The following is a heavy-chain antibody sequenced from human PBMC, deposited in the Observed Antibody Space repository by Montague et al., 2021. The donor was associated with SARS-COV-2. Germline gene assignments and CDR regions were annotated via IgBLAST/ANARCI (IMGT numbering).Heavy chain of an antibody. Sequence: SETLSLTCTVSGGSITNDDWSWIRQPPGKGLEWIGNIFKNGDTDYNPSLKSRVIISVDTSKNQFSLKVTSVTAADTAVYYCARYYEWSLDVWGQGTTVTVSS. V-gene: IGHV4-59*08. CDR3: ARYYEWSLDV. J-gene: IGHJ6*02. CDR2: IFKNGDT. CDR1: GGSITNDD. D-gene: IGHD3-22*01.